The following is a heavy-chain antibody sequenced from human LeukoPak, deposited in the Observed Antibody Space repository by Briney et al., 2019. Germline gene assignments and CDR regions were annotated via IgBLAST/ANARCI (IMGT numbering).Heavy chain of an antibody. Sequence: GGSLRLSCEASGFTFSSYSMTWVRQAPGKGLDWVAFIRYDGNNKLYADSVKGRFTISRDNSKNTLYLHINSLRAEDTAVYYCVKDNPLDYWGQGTLVIVSS. CDR1: GFTFSSYS. D-gene: IGHD1-14*01. V-gene: IGHV3-30*02. J-gene: IGHJ4*02. CDR2: IRYDGNNK. CDR3: VKDNPLDY.